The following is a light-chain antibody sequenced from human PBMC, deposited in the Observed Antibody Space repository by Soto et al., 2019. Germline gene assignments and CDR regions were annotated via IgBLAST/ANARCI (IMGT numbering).Light chain of an antibody. CDR2: AAS. V-gene: IGKV3-20*01. Sequence: EIVLTQSPGSLSLSPGERATLSCRASQSVTSNYVAWYQQKPGQAPRLLIYAASSRTTGIPDRFSGSGSGTDFPLTISRLEPEDFAVYYCQQYGSNPSITFGQGTRLEIK. J-gene: IGKJ5*01. CDR1: QSVTSNY. CDR3: QQYGSNPSIT.